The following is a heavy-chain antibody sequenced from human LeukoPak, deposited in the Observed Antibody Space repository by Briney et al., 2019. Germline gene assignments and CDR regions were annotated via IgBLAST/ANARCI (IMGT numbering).Heavy chain of an antibody. J-gene: IGHJ3*02. Sequence: SETLSLTCTHSDGSISSYYWSWIRQPAGKGLEWIGRIYTSGSTNYNPSLKSRVTMSVDTSKNQFSLKLSSVTAADTAVYYCARGLPITIFGVVIIEDAFDIWGQGTMVTVSS. CDR3: ARGLPITIFGVVIIEDAFDI. D-gene: IGHD3-3*01. CDR2: IYTSGST. V-gene: IGHV4-4*07. CDR1: DGSISSYY.